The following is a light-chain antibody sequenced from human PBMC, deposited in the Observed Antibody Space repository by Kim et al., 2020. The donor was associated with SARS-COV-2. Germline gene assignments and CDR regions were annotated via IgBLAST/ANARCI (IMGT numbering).Light chain of an antibody. Sequence: KTVTISCTRSRGSIATNYVQWYQQRPGRSPTTVIYEDKKRPSGVPDRFSGSVDSSSNSASLTISGLKTEDEADYYCQSYDSNNHWVFGGGTQLTVL. J-gene: IGLJ3*02. V-gene: IGLV6-57*01. CDR2: EDK. CDR1: RGSIATNY. CDR3: QSYDSNNHWV.